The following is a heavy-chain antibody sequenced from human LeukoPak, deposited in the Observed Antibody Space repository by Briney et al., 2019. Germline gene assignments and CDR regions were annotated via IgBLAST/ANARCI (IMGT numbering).Heavy chain of an antibody. CDR3: ARDHYYDSSSD. J-gene: IGHJ4*02. CDR1: GGTFSSYA. Sequence: GASVKVPCKASGGTFSSYAISWVRQAPGQGLEWMGGIIPIFGTANYAQKFQGRVTITADESTSTAYMELSSLRSEDTAVYYCARDHYYDSSSDWGQGTLVTVSS. CDR2: IIPIFGTA. D-gene: IGHD3-22*01. V-gene: IGHV1-69*13.